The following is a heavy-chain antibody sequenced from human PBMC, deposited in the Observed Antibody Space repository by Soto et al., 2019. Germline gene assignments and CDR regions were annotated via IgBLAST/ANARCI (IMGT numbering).Heavy chain of an antibody. V-gene: IGHV1-46*01. J-gene: IGHJ6*02. CDR2: INPSGGST. D-gene: IGHD3-22*01. Sequence: GASVKVSCKASRYTFTSYYIHWVRQSPEQGLEWMGIINPSGGSTSYAQKLQGRVTMTRDTSTSTVYMELSSLRSEDTAVYYCARDWSSGYYYYGMDVWGQGTTVTVSS. CDR1: RYTFTSYY. CDR3: ARDWSSGYYYYGMDV.